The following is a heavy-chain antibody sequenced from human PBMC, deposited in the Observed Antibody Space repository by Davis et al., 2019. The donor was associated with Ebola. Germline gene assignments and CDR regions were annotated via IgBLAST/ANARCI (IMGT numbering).Heavy chain of an antibody. V-gene: IGHV3-7*03. CDR1: GFTVSSNY. D-gene: IGHD3-10*01. J-gene: IGHJ4*02. CDR3: AKESLVLLWFGELLSYFDY. Sequence: GESLKISCAASGFTVSSNYMSWVRQAPGKGLEWVANIKQDGSEKYYVDSVKGRFTISRDNSKNTLYLQMNSLRAEDTAVYYCAKESLVLLWFGELLSYFDYWGQGTLVTVSS. CDR2: IKQDGSEK.